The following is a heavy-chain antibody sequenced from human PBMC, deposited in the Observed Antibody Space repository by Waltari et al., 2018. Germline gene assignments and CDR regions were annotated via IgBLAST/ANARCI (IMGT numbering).Heavy chain of an antibody. D-gene: IGHD3-16*01. CDR3: ARDGGVGPYYFDY. V-gene: IGHV3-53*01. CDR2: IYSGGST. Sequence: EVQLVESGGGLIQPGGSLRLSCAASGFTVSSNYMSWIRQAPGKGLEWVSVIYSGGSTYYADSVKGRFTISRDNSKNTLYLQMNSLRAEDTAVYYCARDGGVGPYYFDYWGQGTLVTVSS. CDR1: GFTVSSNY. J-gene: IGHJ4*02.